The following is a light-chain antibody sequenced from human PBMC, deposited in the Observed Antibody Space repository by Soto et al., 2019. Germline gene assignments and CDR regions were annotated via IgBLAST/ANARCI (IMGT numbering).Light chain of an antibody. J-gene: IGLJ1*01. CDR2: EVT. CDR3: SSYTSRSTLYV. V-gene: IGLV2-14*01. Sequence: QSALTQPASVSGSPGRSITVSCTGTSSDIGGYNYVSWYQQHPGKAPKLMVYEVTNRPSGVSDRFSGSKSGNTASLTISGLQADDEGYYYCSSYTSRSTLYVFGTGTKLTVL. CDR1: SSDIGGYNY.